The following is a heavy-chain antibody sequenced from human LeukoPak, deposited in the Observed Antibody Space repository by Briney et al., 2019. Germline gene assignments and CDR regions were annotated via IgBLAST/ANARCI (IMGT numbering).Heavy chain of an antibody. CDR2: ISPSGGST. Sequence: ASVKVSCKAFGYTFTSNYMHWVRQAPGQGPEWMGVISPSGGSTTYAQKFQGRVTLTRDMSTSTDYLELSSLRSEDTAVYYCARDYSSGWYQDWFDPWGQGTLVTVSS. J-gene: IGHJ5*02. D-gene: IGHD6-19*01. V-gene: IGHV1-46*01. CDR1: GYTFTSNY. CDR3: ARDYSSGWYQDWFDP.